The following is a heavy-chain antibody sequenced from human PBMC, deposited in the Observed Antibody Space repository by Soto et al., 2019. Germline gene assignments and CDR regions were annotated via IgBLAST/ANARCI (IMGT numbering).Heavy chain of an antibody. CDR2: INLSGST. Sequence: SETLSLTCAVYGGSFSGYYWSWIRQPPGKGFEWIGEINLSGSTNYNPSLKSRVTISVGTSKNLFSLKLTFVTAADTAVYYCARGSITRRIAVSGTRFDNWGQGTLVTVSS. D-gene: IGHD6-19*01. J-gene: IGHJ4*02. CDR1: GGSFSGYY. V-gene: IGHV4-34*01. CDR3: ARGSITRRIAVSGTRFDN.